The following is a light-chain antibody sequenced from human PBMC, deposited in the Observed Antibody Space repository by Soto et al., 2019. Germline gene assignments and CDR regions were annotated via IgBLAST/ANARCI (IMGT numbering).Light chain of an antibody. J-gene: IGKJ1*01. CDR1: QSVSSD. CDR2: GVS. CDR3: QQYNNWPQT. V-gene: IGKV3-15*01. Sequence: EIVMTQSPATLSVSPGERATLSCRASQSVSSDLAWYHQKPGQAPSLLIYGVSTRATGIPTRFSGSGSGRQFTLTISSLQSEDFAVYYCQQYNNWPQTFGQGTKVDIK.